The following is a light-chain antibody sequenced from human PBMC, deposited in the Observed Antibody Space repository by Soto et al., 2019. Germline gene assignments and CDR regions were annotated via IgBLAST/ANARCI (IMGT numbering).Light chain of an antibody. CDR1: QTVSGY. J-gene: IGKJ2*01. V-gene: IGKV3-15*01. CDR3: QQHNNWPYT. Sequence: EIVMTQSPAALSVSPGERLTLSCRASQTVSGYLAWYQQRPGQAPRLLIYGTSTRATGIPARFSGSGSGTDFTLTISSLQSEDSAVYYCQQHNNWPYTFGQGTKLEIK. CDR2: GTS.